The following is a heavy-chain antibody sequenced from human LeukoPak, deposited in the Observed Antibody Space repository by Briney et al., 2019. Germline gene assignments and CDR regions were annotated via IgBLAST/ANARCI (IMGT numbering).Heavy chain of an antibody. Sequence: GGSLRLSCAASGFTFDDYAMPWVRQAPGKGLEWVSGISWNSGSIGCADSVKGRFTISRDNAKNSLYLQMNSLRAEDTALYYCAKDIYDYVWGSYRYGAFDIWGQGTMVTVSS. D-gene: IGHD3-16*02. CDR2: ISWNSGSI. J-gene: IGHJ3*02. CDR3: AKDIYDYVWGSYRYGAFDI. CDR1: GFTFDDYA. V-gene: IGHV3-9*01.